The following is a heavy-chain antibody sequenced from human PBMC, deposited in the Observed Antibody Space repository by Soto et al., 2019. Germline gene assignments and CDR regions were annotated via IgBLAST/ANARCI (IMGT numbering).Heavy chain of an antibody. V-gene: IGHV3-7*01. D-gene: IGHD4-4*01. Sequence: GGSLRLSCAASGFTFSSYWMSWVRQAPGKGLEWVANIKQDGSEKYYVDSVKGRFTISRDNAKNSLYLQMNSLRAEDTAVYYCARLNFYRRPYDAFDIWGQGTMVTVSS. J-gene: IGHJ3*02. CDR2: IKQDGSEK. CDR3: ARLNFYRRPYDAFDI. CDR1: GFTFSSYW.